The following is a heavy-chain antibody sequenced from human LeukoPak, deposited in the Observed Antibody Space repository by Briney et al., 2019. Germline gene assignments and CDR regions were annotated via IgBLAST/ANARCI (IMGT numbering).Heavy chain of an antibody. CDR2: MNPNSGNT. CDR1: GYTFTSYD. D-gene: IGHD3-22*01. V-gene: IGHV1-8*01. Sequence: ASVKVSCKASGYTFTSYDINWVRQATGQGLEWMGWMNPNSGNTGYAQKFQGRVTMTRNTSISTAYMELSSLRSGDTAVYYCAREKAYDSSGYYNLDYWGQGTLVTVSS. CDR3: AREKAYDSSGYYNLDY. J-gene: IGHJ4*02.